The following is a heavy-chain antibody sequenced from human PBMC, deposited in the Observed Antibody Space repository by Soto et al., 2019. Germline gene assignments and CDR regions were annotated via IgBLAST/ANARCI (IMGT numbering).Heavy chain of an antibody. CDR2: ISGSGIST. CDR1: GFIFSSFP. CDR3: AKPPMITASYYYSDMDV. J-gene: IGHJ6*03. Sequence: GGSLRLSCTASGFIFSSFPMNWVRQAPGRGLEWVSGISGSGISTFYAGSVRGRFTISRDNSRNTVFIDMHSMRPEDTAVYYCAKPPMITASYYYSDMDVWGQGTTVTV. D-gene: IGHD3-16*01. V-gene: IGHV3-23*01.